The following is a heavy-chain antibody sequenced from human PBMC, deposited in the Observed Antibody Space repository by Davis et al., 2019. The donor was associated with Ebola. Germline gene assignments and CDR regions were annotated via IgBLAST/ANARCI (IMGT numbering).Heavy chain of an antibody. J-gene: IGHJ5*02. CDR2: IYTSGST. D-gene: IGHD6-13*01. CDR3: ASGIAAAGNWFDP. CDR1: GGSISSGGYS. Sequence: PSETLSLTCAVSGGSISSGGYSWSWIRQPAGKGLEWIGRIYTSGSTNYNPSLKSRVTMSVDTSKNQFSLKLSSVTAADTAVYYCASGIAAAGNWFDPWGQGTLVTVSS. V-gene: IGHV4-61*02.